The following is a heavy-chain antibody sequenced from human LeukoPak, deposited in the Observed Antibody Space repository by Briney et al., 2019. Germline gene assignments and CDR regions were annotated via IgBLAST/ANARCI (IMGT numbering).Heavy chain of an antibody. CDR2: IIPIFGTA. D-gene: IGHD3-16*01. CDR1: GYTFSNYG. J-gene: IGHJ4*02. CDR3: ASGQPLLIYYFDY. V-gene: IGHV1-69*13. Sequence: SVKVSCKASGYTFSNYGISWVRQAPGQGLEWMGGIIPIFGTANYAQKFQGRVTITADESTSTAYMELSSLRSEDTAVYYCASGQPLLIYYFDYWGQGTLVTVSS.